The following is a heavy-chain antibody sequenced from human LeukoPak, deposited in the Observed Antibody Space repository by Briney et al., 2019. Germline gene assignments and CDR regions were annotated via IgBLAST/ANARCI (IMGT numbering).Heavy chain of an antibody. J-gene: IGHJ4*02. Sequence: SETLSLTCAVYGGSFSGYYWSWIRQPPGKGLEWIGEINHSGSTNYNPSLKSRVTISVDTSKNQFSLKLSSVTAADTAVYYCARGSLRWLQLNWGQGTLVTVSS. CDR1: GGSFSGYY. V-gene: IGHV4-34*01. CDR3: ARGSLRWLQLN. CDR2: INHSGST. D-gene: IGHD5-24*01.